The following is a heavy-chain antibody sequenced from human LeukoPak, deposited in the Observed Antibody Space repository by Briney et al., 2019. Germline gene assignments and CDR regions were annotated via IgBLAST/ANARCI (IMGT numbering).Heavy chain of an antibody. V-gene: IGHV1-69*13. D-gene: IGHD3-22*01. Sequence: ASVKVSCKASGGTFSSYAISWVRQAPGQGLEWMGGIIPIFGTANYAQKFQGRVAITADESTSTAYMELSSLRSEDTAVYYCASINYYDSSGYSPPGYWGQGTLVTVSS. J-gene: IGHJ4*02. CDR3: ASINYYDSSGYSPPGY. CDR2: IIPIFGTA. CDR1: GGTFSSYA.